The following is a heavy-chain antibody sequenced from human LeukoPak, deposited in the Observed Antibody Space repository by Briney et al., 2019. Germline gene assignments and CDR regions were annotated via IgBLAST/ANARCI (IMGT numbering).Heavy chain of an antibody. V-gene: IGHV3-30*04. CDR2: ISYDGSNK. J-gene: IGHJ4*02. D-gene: IGHD6-19*01. CDR1: GFTFNSYA. CDR3: AKVHSSGWYYFDY. Sequence: PGGSLRLSCAASGFTFNSYAMHWVRQAPGKGLEWVAVISYDGSNKYYADSVKGRFTISRDNSKNTLYLQMNSLRAEDTAVYYCAKVHSSGWYYFDYWGQGTLVTVSS.